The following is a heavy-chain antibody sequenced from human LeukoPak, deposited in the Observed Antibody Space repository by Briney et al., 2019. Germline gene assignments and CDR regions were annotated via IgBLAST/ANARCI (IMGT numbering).Heavy chain of an antibody. J-gene: IGHJ4*02. D-gene: IGHD6-13*01. V-gene: IGHV4-31*03. Sequence: KSSETLSLTCTVSGGSISSGGYYWSWIRQHPGKGLESIGYIYYSGSTYYNPSLKSRVTILVDTSQNQFSLKLSSVTAADTAVYYCGRSGVTAAATVDYWGQGTLVTVSS. CDR2: IYYSGST. CDR1: GGSISSGGYY. CDR3: GRSGVTAAATVDY.